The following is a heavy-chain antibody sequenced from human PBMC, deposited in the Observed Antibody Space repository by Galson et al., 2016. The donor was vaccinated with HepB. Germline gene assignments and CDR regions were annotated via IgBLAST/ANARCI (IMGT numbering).Heavy chain of an antibody. CDR2: FHTSGHT. CDR3: ARGLTLAY. CDR1: GDSIGSGRYY. J-gene: IGHJ4*02. Sequence: TLSLTCAVSGDSIGSGRYYWNWIRQAAGKGLEWIGRFHTSGHTNYHLSLNSRVTISVDTSKNQFSLELTSVTAADTAVYYCARGLTLAYWGQGALVTVSS. V-gene: IGHV4-61*02.